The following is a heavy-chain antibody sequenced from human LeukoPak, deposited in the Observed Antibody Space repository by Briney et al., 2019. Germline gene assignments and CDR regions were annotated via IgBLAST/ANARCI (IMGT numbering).Heavy chain of an antibody. CDR1: GFTFSSYV. D-gene: IGHD3-22*01. J-gene: IGHJ4*02. Sequence: PGGSLRLSCAASGFTFSSYVMSWVRQAPGKGLEWVSTISGSGGSTYYTDSVKGRFTISRDNSQNTLYLQMNSLRAEDTALYYCAKRIDANCYDSSGGQGTLVTVSS. CDR3: AKRIDANCYDSS. CDR2: ISGSGGST. V-gene: IGHV3-23*01.